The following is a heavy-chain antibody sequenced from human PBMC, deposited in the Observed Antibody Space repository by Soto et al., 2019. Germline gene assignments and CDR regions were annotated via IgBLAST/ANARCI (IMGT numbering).Heavy chain of an antibody. Sequence: PSETLSLTCSVSGGSISSYYWSWIRQPPGKGLEWIAYMHHSGSTNYNPSLKSRVTVSIDTSKNQFSLKLSSVTAADTAVYYCARGQVVAAQHWGQGTLVTVSS. CDR1: GGSISSYY. D-gene: IGHD2-15*01. CDR2: MHHSGST. J-gene: IGHJ4*02. CDR3: ARGQVVAAQH. V-gene: IGHV4-59*12.